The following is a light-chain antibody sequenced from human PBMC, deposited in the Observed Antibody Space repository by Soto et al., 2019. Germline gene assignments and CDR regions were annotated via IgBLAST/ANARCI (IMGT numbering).Light chain of an antibody. CDR3: CSYAGSSTFAV. CDR1: SSDVGAYYL. V-gene: IGLV2-23*02. J-gene: IGLJ1*01. Sequence: QSALTQPASVSGSPGQSITISCTGTSSDVGAYYLVSWYQHHPGKAPKLMIYEVIKRPSGVSNRFSGSKSGNTASLTISWLQAEDEADYYCCSYAGSSTFAVFGTGTKLTVL. CDR2: EVI.